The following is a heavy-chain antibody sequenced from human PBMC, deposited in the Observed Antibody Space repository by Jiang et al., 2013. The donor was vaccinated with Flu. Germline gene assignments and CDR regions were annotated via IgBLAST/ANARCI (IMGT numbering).Heavy chain of an antibody. CDR3: ARATTVTTRFDP. Sequence: VQLLESGGGVVQPGRSLRLSCAASGFTFSSYAMHWVRQAPGKGLEWVAVISYDGSNKYYADSVKGRFTISRDNSKNTLYLQMNSLRAEDTAVYYCARATTVTTRFDPWGQGTLVTVSS. D-gene: IGHD4-17*01. CDR2: ISYDGSNK. V-gene: IGHV3-30*04. J-gene: IGHJ5*02. CDR1: GFTFSSYA.